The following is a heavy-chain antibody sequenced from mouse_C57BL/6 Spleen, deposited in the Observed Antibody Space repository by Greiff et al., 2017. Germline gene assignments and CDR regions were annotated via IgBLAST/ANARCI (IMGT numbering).Heavy chain of an antibody. CDR2: IDPSDRET. D-gene: IGHD2-3*01. V-gene: IGHV1-52*01. CDR3: ARKGIDDGGWYFDV. CDR1: GYTFTSYW. J-gene: IGHJ1*03. Sequence: VQLQQPGAELVRPGSSVKLSCKASGYTFTSYWMHWVKQRPIQGLEWIGNIDPSDRETHYNQKFQDKATLTVDKSSSTAYMQLSSLTSEDSAVYYCARKGIDDGGWYFDVWGTGTTVTVSS.